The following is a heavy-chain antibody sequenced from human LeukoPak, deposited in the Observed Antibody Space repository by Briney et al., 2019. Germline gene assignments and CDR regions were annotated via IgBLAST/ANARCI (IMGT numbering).Heavy chain of an antibody. J-gene: IGHJ5*02. Sequence: GGSLRLSCAASGFNVSRNYMTWVRQAPGKGLEWVSVIYIGGSTYYADSVKGRFTISRDDSKNTLYLQMNSLRAEDTAVYYCARGGYCPKSCYWFDPWGQGTLVTVSS. V-gene: IGHV3-66*02. CDR3: ARGGYCPKSCYWFDP. D-gene: IGHD2-8*01. CDR2: IYIGGST. CDR1: GFNVSRNY.